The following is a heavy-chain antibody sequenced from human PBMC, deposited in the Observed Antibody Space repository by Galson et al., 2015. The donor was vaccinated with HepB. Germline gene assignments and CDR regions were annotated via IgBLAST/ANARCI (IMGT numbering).Heavy chain of an antibody. V-gene: IGHV3-11*06. D-gene: IGHD3-10*01. CDR3: ARDTYYYADTDRSFNY. J-gene: IGHJ4*02. Sequence: SLRLSCAASGFTFSDYYMSWIRQAPGKGLEWVSYISSSSSYTSYADSVKGRFTISRDNAKNSLFLQMNSPRVEDTAVYYCARDTYYYADTDRSFNYWGQGTLVTVSS. CDR1: GFTFSDYY. CDR2: ISSSSSYT.